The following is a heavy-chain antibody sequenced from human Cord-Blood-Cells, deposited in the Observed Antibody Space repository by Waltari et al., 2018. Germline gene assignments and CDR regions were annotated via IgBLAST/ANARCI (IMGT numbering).Heavy chain of an antibody. Sequence: QVQLVESGGGVVQPGRSLRLSCAASGFTFSSYGMHWVRQAPGKGLEWVAVIWYDGSNKYYADSVKGRFTISRDNSKNTLYLQMNSLRAEDTAVYYCAREGYYDSSGYFDYWGQGTLVTVSS. CDR1: GFTFSSYG. J-gene: IGHJ4*02. CDR2: IWYDGSNK. V-gene: IGHV3-33*01. CDR3: AREGYYDSSGYFDY. D-gene: IGHD3-22*01.